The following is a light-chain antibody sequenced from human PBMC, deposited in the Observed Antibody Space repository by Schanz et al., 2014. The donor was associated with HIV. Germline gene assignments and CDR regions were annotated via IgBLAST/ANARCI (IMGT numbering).Light chain of an antibody. CDR1: QSISGW. CDR3: QQYTGDYS. V-gene: IGKV1-5*03. Sequence: DIQMTQSPSTLSASVGDRVTITCRANQSISGWLAWYQQKPGKAPNLLIYKASRLESGVPSRFSGSGYGTEFTLTISSLQPDDFATYYCQQYTGDYSFGQGTKLEIK. J-gene: IGKJ2*01. CDR2: KAS.